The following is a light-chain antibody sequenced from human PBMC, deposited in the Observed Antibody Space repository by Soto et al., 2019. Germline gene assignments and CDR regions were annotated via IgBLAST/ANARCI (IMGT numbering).Light chain of an antibody. CDR2: DAS. CDR1: ESVSRS. J-gene: IGKJ5*01. CDR3: KNYHGWPIT. Sequence: EIVLTHSPGTLAVSPGEKGALSFRASESVSRSFLAWYQQKPGQAPRLLIYDASTRATGIPARFSGSGSGTEFTLTISSLQSEEFAVYYCKNYHGWPITVGKGKRLAIK. V-gene: IGKV3-15*01.